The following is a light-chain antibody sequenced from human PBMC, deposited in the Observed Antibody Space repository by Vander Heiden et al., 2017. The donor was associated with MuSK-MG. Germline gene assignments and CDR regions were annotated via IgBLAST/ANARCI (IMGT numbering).Light chain of an antibody. V-gene: IGLV3-1*01. Sequence: SYELTQPPSVSVSPGQTASVTCSGDKLGDKYVSWYQQRPGQSPVLVIYEDSERPSGIPERFSGSNSGNTATLTIRGTQAIDEADYYCQAWDTSTVVFGGGTKLTVL. J-gene: IGLJ2*01. CDR3: QAWDTSTVV. CDR1: KLGDKY. CDR2: EDS.